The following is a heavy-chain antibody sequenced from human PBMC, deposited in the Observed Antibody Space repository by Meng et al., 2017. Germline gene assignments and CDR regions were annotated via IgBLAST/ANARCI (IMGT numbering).Heavy chain of an antibody. CDR3: ARGYDFWSGQYYFDY. V-gene: IGHV4-59*01. CDR2: IYYSGST. D-gene: IGHD3-3*01. Sequence: QLRLQESGPGLVKPSETLSLTCTVAGGSISSYYWSWIRQPPGKGLEWIGYIYYSGSTNYDPSLKSRVTISVDTSKNQFSLKLSSVTAADTAVYYCARGYDFWSGQYYFDYWGQGTLVTVSS. CDR1: GGSISSYY. J-gene: IGHJ4*02.